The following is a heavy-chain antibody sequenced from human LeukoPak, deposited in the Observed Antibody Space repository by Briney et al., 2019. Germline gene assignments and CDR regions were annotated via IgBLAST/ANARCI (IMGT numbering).Heavy chain of an antibody. V-gene: IGHV4-4*09. Sequence: SETLSLTCTVSGGSISSYYWSWIRQPPGKGLEWIRYIYTSGSTNYNPSLKSRVTISVDTSKNQFSLKLSSVTAADTAVYYCARHAYSSRYMDVWGKGTTVTVSS. J-gene: IGHJ6*03. CDR2: IYTSGST. CDR1: GGSISSYY. D-gene: IGHD6-13*01. CDR3: ARHAYSSRYMDV.